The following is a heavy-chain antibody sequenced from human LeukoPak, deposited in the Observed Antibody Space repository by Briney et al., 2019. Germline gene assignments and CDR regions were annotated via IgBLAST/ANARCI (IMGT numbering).Heavy chain of an antibody. V-gene: IGHV1-18*04. CDR3: ARDGPDYGDYVNFDH. Sequence: ASVKVSCTASGYMFTSYGISWVRQAPGQGLEWMGWIGDYNGKTNYAQKFQGRVTMTTDTSTSTAYMELRSLRSDDTAVYYCARDGPDYGDYVNFDHWGQGTLVTVSS. D-gene: IGHD4-17*01. CDR1: GYMFTSYG. CDR2: IGDYNGKT. J-gene: IGHJ4*02.